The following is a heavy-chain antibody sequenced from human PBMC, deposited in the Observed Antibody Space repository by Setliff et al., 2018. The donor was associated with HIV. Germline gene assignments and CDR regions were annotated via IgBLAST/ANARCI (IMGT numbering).Heavy chain of an antibody. Sequence: ASVKVSCKASGYTFTSYEINWVRQATGQGLEWMGWMNPNSGNTGYAQKFQGRVTMTRNTSISTAYMELSSLRSEDTAAYYCARGRSLVSGSGSPENYYMDVWGKGTTVTVSS. CDR2: MNPNSGNT. D-gene: IGHD3-10*01. CDR1: GYTFTSYE. J-gene: IGHJ6*03. V-gene: IGHV1-8*02. CDR3: ARGRSLVSGSGSPENYYMDV.